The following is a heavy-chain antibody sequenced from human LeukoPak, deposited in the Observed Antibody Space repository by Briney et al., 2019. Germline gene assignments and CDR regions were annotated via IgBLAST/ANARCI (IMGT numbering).Heavy chain of an antibody. CDR1: GFTFSSRDW. CDR2: IDTSGTLI. V-gene: IGHV3-48*04. Sequence: PGGSLRLSCVASGFTFSSRDWMTWVRQAPGKGLEWISYIDTSGTLIHYGDSVRGRFTISRDNAKNSLYLQMNSLRAEDTAVYYCARVYCSSTSCPNWFDPRGQGTLVTVSS. D-gene: IGHD2-2*01. J-gene: IGHJ5*02. CDR3: ARVYCSSTSCPNWFDP.